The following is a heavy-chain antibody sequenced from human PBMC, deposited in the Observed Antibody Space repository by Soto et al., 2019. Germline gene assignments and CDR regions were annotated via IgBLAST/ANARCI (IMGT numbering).Heavy chain of an antibody. CDR2: VCCNGSRT. V-gene: IGHV3-35*01. Sequence: GGSLRLSCAASGFTFRNSDMNWVHQAPGEGLEWVSGVCCNGSRTHCADSVKGRFIISRDNSRNTLYLQTNSLRAEDTAVYYCARGNRQSSFGVVIRNLYFMDVWGKGSTVIVSS. J-gene: IGHJ6*03. CDR3: ARGNRQSSFGVVIRNLYFMDV. CDR1: GFTFRNSD. D-gene: IGHD3-3*01.